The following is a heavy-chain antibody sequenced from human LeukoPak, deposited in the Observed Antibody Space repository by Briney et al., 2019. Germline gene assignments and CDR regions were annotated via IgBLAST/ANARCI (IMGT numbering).Heavy chain of an antibody. V-gene: IGHV3-48*01. CDR3: ARDWQRGIAAAGPAY. D-gene: IGHD6-13*01. Sequence: GGSLRLSCAPSGFTFSSYSMNWVRQAPGKGLEWVSYISSSSSTIYYADSVKGRFTISRDNAKNSLYLQMNSLRAEDTAVYYCARDWQRGIAAAGPAYWGQGTLVTVSS. J-gene: IGHJ4*02. CDR2: ISSSSSTI. CDR1: GFTFSSYS.